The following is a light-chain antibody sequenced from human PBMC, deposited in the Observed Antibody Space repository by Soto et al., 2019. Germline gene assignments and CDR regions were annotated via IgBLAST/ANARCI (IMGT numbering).Light chain of an antibody. V-gene: IGKV3-15*01. Sequence: EIVRTQSPATLSVSPREGVTLSCSASQGVGITLAGYQQKPGQTPRLLIYNAFTRATGIPARFSGRGSGTECALTIDSLQSEDSALCYCQRYNDWPLTFGGGPKV. CDR2: NAF. CDR3: QRYNDWPLT. CDR1: QGVGIT. J-gene: IGKJ4*01.